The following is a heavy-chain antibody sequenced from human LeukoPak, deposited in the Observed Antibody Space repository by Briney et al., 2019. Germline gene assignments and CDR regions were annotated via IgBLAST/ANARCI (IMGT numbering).Heavy chain of an antibody. CDR2: INPNSGGA. J-gene: IGHJ4*02. V-gene: IGHV1-2*02. D-gene: IGHD2-2*01. CDR1: GYTFTGYY. CDR3: ARVTRGCSSTSCYLPFDY. Sequence: VASVTVSCKASGYTFTGYYMHWVRQAPGQGLEWMGWINPNSGGANYAQKFQGRVTMTRDTSISTAYMELSRLRSDDTAVYYCARVTRGCSSTSCYLPFDYWGQGTLVTVSS.